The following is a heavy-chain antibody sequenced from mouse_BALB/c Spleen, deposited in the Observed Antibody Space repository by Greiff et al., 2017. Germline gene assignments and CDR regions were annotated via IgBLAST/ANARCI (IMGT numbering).Heavy chain of an antibody. D-gene: IGHD4-1*01. CDR2: IDTSDSYT. CDR3: ARSPWGDY. J-gene: IGHJ4*01. CDR1: GYTFTDYW. V-gene: IGHV1-69*01. Sequence: VKLMESGAELVMPGASVKMSCKASGYTFTDYWMHWVKQRPGQGLEWIGAIDTSDSYTSYNQKFKGKATLTVDESSSTAYMQLSSLTSEDSAVYYCARSPWGDYWGQGTSVTVSS.